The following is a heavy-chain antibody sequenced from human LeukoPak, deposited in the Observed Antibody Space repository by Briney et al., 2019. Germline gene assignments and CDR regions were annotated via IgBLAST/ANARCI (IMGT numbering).Heavy chain of an antibody. Sequence: SETLSLTCTVSGGSISSGDYYWSWIRQYPGKGLEGIGYIYYSGSTYYNPSLKSRVTISVDTSKNQFSLKLSSVTAADTAVYYCARAWNTALAPYFDYWGQGTLVTVSS. V-gene: IGHV4-31*03. J-gene: IGHJ4*02. D-gene: IGHD5-18*01. CDR3: ARAWNTALAPYFDY. CDR2: IYYSGST. CDR1: GGSISSGDYY.